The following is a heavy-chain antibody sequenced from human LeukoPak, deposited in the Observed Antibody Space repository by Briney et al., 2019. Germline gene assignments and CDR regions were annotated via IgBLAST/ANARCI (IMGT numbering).Heavy chain of an antibody. CDR3: GGTYYYDSSGYLPDY. CDR2: IIPIFGTA. D-gene: IGHD3-22*01. J-gene: IGHJ4*02. V-gene: IGHV1-69*01. CDR1: GGTFSSYA. Sequence: SVKVSCKASGGTFSSYAISWVRQAPGQGLEWMGGIIPIFGTANYAQKFQGRVTITADESTSTAYMELSSLRSEDTAVYYCGGTYYYDSSGYLPDYWGQGTLVNVSS.